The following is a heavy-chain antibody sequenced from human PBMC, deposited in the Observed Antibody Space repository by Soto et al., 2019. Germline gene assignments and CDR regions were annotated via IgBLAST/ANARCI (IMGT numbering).Heavy chain of an antibody. CDR3: ATRPPRVVASLLPIPT. CDR2: TYHTGIP. D-gene: IGHD1-26*01. V-gene: IGHV4-4*02. J-gene: IGHJ4*02. CDR1: GGSISSSNW. Sequence: VQLRQSGPGLVKPSGTLSLTCAVSGGSISSSNWWTWVRQAPGKGLEWIGDTYHTGIPSYNPALNDRDTITVDKSSHQVSLNLNSVTAADTAVYYCATRPPRVVASLLPIPTWGQGTLVTVSS.